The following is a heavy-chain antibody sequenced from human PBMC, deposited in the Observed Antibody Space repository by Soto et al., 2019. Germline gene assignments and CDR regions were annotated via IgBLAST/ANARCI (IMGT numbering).Heavy chain of an antibody. CDR1: GGTFSSYA. Sequence: QVQLVQSGAEVKKPGSSVKVSCKASGGTFSSYAISWVRQAPGQGLEWMGGIIPIFGTANYAQKFQGRVTITAEESTSTAYMELSSRRSEDTAVYYCARDQGRSYYYGSGIYDFDYWGQGTLVTVSS. CDR3: ARDQGRSYYYGSGIYDFDY. D-gene: IGHD3-10*01. CDR2: IIPIFGTA. J-gene: IGHJ4*02. V-gene: IGHV1-69*01.